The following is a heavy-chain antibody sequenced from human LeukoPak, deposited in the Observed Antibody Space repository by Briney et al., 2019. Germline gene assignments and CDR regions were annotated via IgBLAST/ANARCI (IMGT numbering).Heavy chain of an antibody. D-gene: IGHD4-17*01. V-gene: IGHV3-7*01. J-gene: IGHJ6*02. CDR1: GGSISSYY. Sequence: ETLSLTCTVSGGSISSYYWSWIRQPPGKGLEWVANIKQDGSEKYYVDSVKGRFTISRDNAKNSLYLQMNSLRAEDTAVYYCARGRGDYGYLPYYYYYGMDVWGQGTTVTVSS. CDR2: IKQDGSEK. CDR3: ARGRGDYGYLPYYYYYGMDV.